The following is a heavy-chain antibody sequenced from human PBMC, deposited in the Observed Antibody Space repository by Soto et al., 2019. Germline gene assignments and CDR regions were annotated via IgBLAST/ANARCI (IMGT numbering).Heavy chain of an antibody. J-gene: IGHJ3*02. D-gene: IGHD3-16*02. CDR2: ISSSSSYI. V-gene: IGHV3-21*01. Sequence: GGSLRLSCAASGFTFSSYSMNWVRQAPGKGLEWVSSISSSSSYIYYADSVKGRFTISGDNAKNSLYLQMNSLRAEDTAVYYCARDGDYVWGSYRWSDAFDIWGQGTMVTVSS. CDR3: ARDGDYVWGSYRWSDAFDI. CDR1: GFTFSSYS.